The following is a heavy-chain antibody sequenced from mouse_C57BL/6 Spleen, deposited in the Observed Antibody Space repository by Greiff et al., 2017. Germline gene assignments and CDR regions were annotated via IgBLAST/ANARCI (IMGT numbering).Heavy chain of an antibody. CDR1: ASNIQNTY. Sequence: VHVKQPVAELLRPGASVKLSCTALASNIQNTYMHWVKQRPEQGLGWIGRIDPANGNTKYATKFQGKAPITSDTSSNTADLQVSSLTTEDTAIYYCANYERRFADWGQGTLVTVSA. J-gene: IGHJ3*01. CDR3: ANYERRFAD. CDR2: IDPANGNT. V-gene: IGHV14-3*01. D-gene: IGHD2-12*01.